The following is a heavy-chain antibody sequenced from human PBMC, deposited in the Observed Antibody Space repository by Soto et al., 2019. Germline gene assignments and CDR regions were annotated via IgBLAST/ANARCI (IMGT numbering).Heavy chain of an antibody. J-gene: IGHJ4*02. CDR3: ARDAFCSGGSCYSSHFDF. CDR2: IYYSGST. CDR1: GGSISSYY. Sequence: SETLSLTCTASGGSISSYYWSWIRQPPGKGLEWIGYIYYSGSTNYNPSLKSRVTISVDTSKNQFSLKLSSVTAADTAVYYCARDAFCSGGSCYSSHFDFRGQRTLVTGSS. V-gene: IGHV4-59*01. D-gene: IGHD2-15*01.